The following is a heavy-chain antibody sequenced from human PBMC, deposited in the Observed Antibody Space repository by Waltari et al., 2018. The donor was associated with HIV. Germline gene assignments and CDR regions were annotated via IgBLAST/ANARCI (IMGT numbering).Heavy chain of an antibody. V-gene: IGHV4-38-2*02. CDR3: ARDWGLSTGPFDF. Sequence: QVQLRESGPRLVQTLETLSLSCSVSGSSLVDGYYWAWSRNSPDVGVEWIATIYHNGKTDYNPSFGGRVTTSVDISRNRFSLKMTSMRATDTALYFCARDWGLSTGPFDFWGQGIHVTVSS. J-gene: IGHJ4*02. D-gene: IGHD2-21*01. CDR2: IYHNGKT. CDR1: GSSLVDGYY.